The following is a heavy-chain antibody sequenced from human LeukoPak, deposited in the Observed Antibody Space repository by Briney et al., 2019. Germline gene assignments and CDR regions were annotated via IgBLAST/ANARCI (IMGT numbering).Heavy chain of an antibody. CDR2: IYWDDDK. CDR3: ARRYCSGGSCYLDY. Sequence: ESGPTLVNPTQTLTLTCTFSGFSLSTSGVGVGWTRQPPGKALEWLAPIYWDDDKRYSPSLKSRLNITKDTSKNQVVLTMTNMDPVDTATYYCARRYCSGGSCYLDYWGQGTLVTVSS. D-gene: IGHD2-15*01. J-gene: IGHJ4*02. CDR1: GFSLSTSGVG. V-gene: IGHV2-5*02.